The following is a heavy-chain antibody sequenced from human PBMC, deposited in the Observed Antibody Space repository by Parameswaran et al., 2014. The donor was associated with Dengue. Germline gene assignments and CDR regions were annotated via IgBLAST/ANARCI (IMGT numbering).Heavy chain of an antibody. D-gene: IGHD2-2*01. J-gene: IGHJ6*02. CDR3: ARAGGIVVVPAAMIYYYYGMDV. CDR2: ISAYNGNT. Sequence: VRQMPGKGLEWMGWISAYNGNTNYAQKLQGRVTMTTDTSTSTAYMELRSLRSDDTAVYYCARAGGIVVVPAAMIYYYYGMDVWGQGTTVTVSS. V-gene: IGHV1-18*01.